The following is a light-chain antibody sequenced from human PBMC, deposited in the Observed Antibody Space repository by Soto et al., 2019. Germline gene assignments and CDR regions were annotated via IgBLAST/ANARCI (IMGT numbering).Light chain of an antibody. CDR2: SHD. CDR3: GAWDDSRYGAV. CDR1: SSNIGTNT. J-gene: IGLJ2*01. Sequence: QSVLTQPPSASGTPGQGVTISCSGSSSNIGTNTVNWYKQLPGTAPKLLIYSHDLRPSGVPDRFSGSESGTSASLAISGLQSEDEADYYCGAWDDSRYGAVFGGGTKLTVL. V-gene: IGLV1-44*01.